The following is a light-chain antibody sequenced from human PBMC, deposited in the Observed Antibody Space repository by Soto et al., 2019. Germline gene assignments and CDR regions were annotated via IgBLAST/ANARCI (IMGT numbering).Light chain of an antibody. V-gene: IGKV3-20*01. CDR1: QSVSSSY. CDR2: GAS. Sequence: IVLTQSPCTLSLSPGERATLSCRASQSVSSSYLVWYQQKPGQAPRLLIYGASSRATGVPDRFSGSGSGTDFTLTINRVEPEDFAVYYCQQYGPSFGGGTKVDIK. CDR3: QQYGPS. J-gene: IGKJ4*01.